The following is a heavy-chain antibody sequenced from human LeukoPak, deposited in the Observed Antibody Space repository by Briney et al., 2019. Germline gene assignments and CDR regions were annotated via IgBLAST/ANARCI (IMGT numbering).Heavy chain of an antibody. CDR1: GFTFSSYA. CDR3: ASIDYGDYPDAFDI. D-gene: IGHD4-17*01. V-gene: IGHV3-30*04. CDR2: ISYDGSNK. J-gene: IGHJ3*02. Sequence: GRSLRLSCAASGFTFSSYAMHWVRQAPGKGLEWVAVISYDGSNKYYADSVKGRFTISRDNSKDTLYLQMNSLRAEDTAVYYCASIDYGDYPDAFDIWGQGTMVTVSS.